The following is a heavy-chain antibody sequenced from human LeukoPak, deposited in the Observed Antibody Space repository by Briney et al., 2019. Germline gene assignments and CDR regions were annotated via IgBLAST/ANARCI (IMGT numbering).Heavy chain of an antibody. D-gene: IGHD3-10*01. J-gene: IGHJ4*02. Sequence: GGSLRLSCTASGVSFSSYQMNWVRQAPGKGLEWVSHISDGDPTIYYADSVKGRFTISRDDAKSSLYLEMNSLSAEDTAIYYCARGHGTSWFPFDSWGQGTLVTVSS. CDR2: ISDGDPTI. CDR1: GVSFSSYQ. CDR3: ARGHGTSWFPFDS. V-gene: IGHV3-48*03.